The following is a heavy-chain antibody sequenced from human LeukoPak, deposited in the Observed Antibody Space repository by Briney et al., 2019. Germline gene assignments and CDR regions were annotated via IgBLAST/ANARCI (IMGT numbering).Heavy chain of an antibody. CDR3: AGQIAAAGILNFDY. V-gene: IGHV4-61*02. J-gene: IGHJ4*02. CDR2: IFNTGST. CDR1: GGSISSDSYY. Sequence: SQTLSLTCTVSGGSISSDSYYWSWIRQPAGTGLEWIGRIFNTGSTNSIPSLKSRVTISVDTSKNQFSLKLSSVTAADTAVYYCAGQIAAAGILNFDYWGQGTLVTVSS. D-gene: IGHD6-13*01.